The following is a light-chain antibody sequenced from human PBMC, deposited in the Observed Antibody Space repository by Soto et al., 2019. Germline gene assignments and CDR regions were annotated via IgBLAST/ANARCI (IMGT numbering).Light chain of an antibody. V-gene: IGLV1-44*01. CDR2: NNN. J-gene: IGLJ2*01. CDR1: SSNIGSNA. Sequence: QSVLTQPPSASGTPGQRVTISCSGSSSNIGSNAVNWYQHLPGTAPKLLIYNNNQRPSGVPDRFSGSKSGTSASLAISGLQSEDEADYYCAAWDGSLNAVVFGGGTKLPVL. CDR3: AAWDGSLNAVV.